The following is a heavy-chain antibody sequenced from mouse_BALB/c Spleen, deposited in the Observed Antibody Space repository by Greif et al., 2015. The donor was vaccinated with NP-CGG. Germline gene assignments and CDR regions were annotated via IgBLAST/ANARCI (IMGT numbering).Heavy chain of an antibody. J-gene: IGHJ4*01. D-gene: IGHD2-1*01. Sequence: VQLQQSGAELVKPGASVKLSCTASGFNIKDTYMHWVKQRPEQGLEWIGRIDPANGNTKYDPKFQGKATITADTSSNTAYLQLSSLTSEDTAVYYCARDGNYVYYYAMDYWGQGTSVTVSS. V-gene: IGHV14-3*02. CDR1: GFNIKDTY. CDR3: ARDGNYVYYYAMDY. CDR2: IDPANGNT.